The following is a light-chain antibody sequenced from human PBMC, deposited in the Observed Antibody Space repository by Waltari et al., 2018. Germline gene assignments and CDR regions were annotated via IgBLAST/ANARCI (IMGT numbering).Light chain of an antibody. J-gene: IGLJ2*01. V-gene: IGLV3-1*01. CDR2: QDT. CDR3: QTWDSNTVV. Sequence: SYDLTQPPSVSASPGQTASIACFGDKLGDKFVSWYQQKPGQSPVLVIYQDTKRPSVIPERFSASNSGNTATLTVSETQAVDEASYYCQTWDSNTVVFGGGTTLTVL. CDR1: KLGDKF.